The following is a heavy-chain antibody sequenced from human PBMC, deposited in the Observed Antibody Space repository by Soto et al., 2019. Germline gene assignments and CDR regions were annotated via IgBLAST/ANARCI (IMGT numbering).Heavy chain of an antibody. V-gene: IGHV3-30-3*01. CDR2: ISYHGSDK. Sequence: QVQLVESGGGVVQPGRSLRLSCTASGFTFSLYAMHWVRQAPGKGLEWVASISYHGSDKYYADSVKGRFTISRDNSKSTLFLQINRLTTGDTAVYYCVRDRYAAAIATYFDYWGQGILVIVSS. J-gene: IGHJ4*02. CDR3: VRDRYAAAIATYFDY. D-gene: IGHD2-2*01. CDR1: GFTFSLYA.